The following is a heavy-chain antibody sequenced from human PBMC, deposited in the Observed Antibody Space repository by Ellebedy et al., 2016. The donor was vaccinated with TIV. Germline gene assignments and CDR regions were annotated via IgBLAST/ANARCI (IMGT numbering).Heavy chain of an antibody. CDR1: GGTFSSYA. CDR3: AAGRSNTDF. D-gene: IGHD1-26*01. Sequence: ASVKVSCKASGGTFSSYAISWVRQTPGQGLEWMGGIIPLFGTANYAQKFQGRVTITADESTSTAYMELSSLISEDTAVYYCAAGRSNTDFWGQGTLVTVSS. V-gene: IGHV1-69*13. CDR2: IIPLFGTA. J-gene: IGHJ4*02.